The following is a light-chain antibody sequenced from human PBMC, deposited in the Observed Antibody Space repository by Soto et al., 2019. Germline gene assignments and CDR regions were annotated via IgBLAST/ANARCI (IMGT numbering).Light chain of an antibody. CDR1: QSVSRH. V-gene: IGKV3-15*01. J-gene: IGKJ1*01. CDR2: GAS. CDR3: QQYNNWPGWT. Sequence: EIVVTQSPATLSVSPGERATLSCRTSQSVSRHVAWYQQKPGQAPRLLIHGASTRATAIPARFSGSGSGTEFTLTIISLQSEDLAVYHCQQYNNWPGWTFGHGTKVDI.